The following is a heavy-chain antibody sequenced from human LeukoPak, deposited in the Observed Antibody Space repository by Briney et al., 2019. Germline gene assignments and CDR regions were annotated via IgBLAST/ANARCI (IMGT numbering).Heavy chain of an antibody. V-gene: IGHV1-69*05. CDR2: IIPIFGTA. CDR1: GGTFSSYA. J-gene: IGHJ5*02. D-gene: IGHD3-22*01. CDR3: AGSPRIATNWFXP. Sequence: ASVKVSCKASGGTFSSYAISWVRQAPGQGLEWMGRIIPIFGTANYAQKFQGRVTITTDESTSTAYMELSSLRSEDTAVYYCAGSPRIATNWFXPWGQGTXVT.